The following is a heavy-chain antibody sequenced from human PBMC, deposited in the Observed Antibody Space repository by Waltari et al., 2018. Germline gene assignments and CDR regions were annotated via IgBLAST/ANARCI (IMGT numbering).Heavy chain of an antibody. D-gene: IGHD3-16*01. V-gene: IGHV7-4-1*02. CDR2: NNTKTGNP. CDR3: ARGIQLWGRGSWYFDN. CDR1: GYIFTNYA. J-gene: IGHJ4*02. Sequence: QVQLVQSGSELKKPGASVKVSCKASGYIFTNYAMNWVRQAPGQGLEWMGWNNTKTGNPTYAQGFRGRVVFSLDTSVSTASLQISSLKAEDTAVYYCARGIQLWGRGSWYFDNWGQGTLVTVSS.